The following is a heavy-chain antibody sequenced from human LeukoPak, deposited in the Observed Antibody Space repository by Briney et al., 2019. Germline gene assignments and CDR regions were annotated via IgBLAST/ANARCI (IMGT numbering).Heavy chain of an antibody. D-gene: IGHD1-20*01. CDR1: GFTFSTYG. V-gene: IGHV3-30*03. J-gene: IGHJ4*02. CDR3: ARGLSRSSYDWNDPFDH. CDR2: ISYDGSNE. Sequence: PGGSLRLSCAASGFTFSTYGMHWVRQAPGKGLEWVAVISYDGSNEYYAKSVKGRFTISRDNSKNTMYLQMNSLRAEDAAVYYCARGLSRSSYDWNDPFDHWGQGTLVTVSS.